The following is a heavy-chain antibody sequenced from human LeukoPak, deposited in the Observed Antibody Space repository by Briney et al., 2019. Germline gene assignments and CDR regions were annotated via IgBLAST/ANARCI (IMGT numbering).Heavy chain of an antibody. CDR2: INPNRNNT. Sequence: ASVKVSCKASGYTFTSHDINWVRQATGQGLEWMGWINPNRNNTGYAQKFQGRVTMTRDTSISTAYMELSSLTSADTAVYYCARASGFEFDYGGQEPLVTVPS. J-gene: IGHJ4*02. CDR3: ARASGFEFDY. D-gene: IGHD5-12*01. V-gene: IGHV1-8*01. CDR1: GYTFTSHD.